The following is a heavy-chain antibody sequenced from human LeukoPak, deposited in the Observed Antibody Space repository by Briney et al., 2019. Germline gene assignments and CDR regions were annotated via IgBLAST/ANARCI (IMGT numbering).Heavy chain of an antibody. J-gene: IGHJ4*02. D-gene: IGHD3-3*01. CDR2: IYYSGST. Sequence: SETLSLTCTVSGGSISSYYWSWIRQPPGKGLEWIGYIYYSGSTNYNPSLKSRVTISVDTSKNQFSLKLSSVTAADPAVYYCARETFWSGYAGPDYWGQGTLVTVSS. CDR1: GGSISSYY. V-gene: IGHV4-59*01. CDR3: ARETFWSGYAGPDY.